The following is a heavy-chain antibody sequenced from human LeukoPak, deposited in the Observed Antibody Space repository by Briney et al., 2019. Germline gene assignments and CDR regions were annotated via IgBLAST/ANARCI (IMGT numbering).Heavy chain of an antibody. CDR3: ARGAPRDLRPRDLYDILTGPIPYYFDY. D-gene: IGHD3-9*01. J-gene: IGHJ4*02. CDR1: GYTFTSYG. CDR2: ISAYNGNT. Sequence: ASVKVSCKASGYTFTSYGISWVRQAPGQGLEWMGWISAYNGNTNYAQKLQGRVTMTTDTSTSTAYMELRSLRSDDTAVYYCARGAPRDLRPRDLYDILTGPIPYYFDYWGQGTLVTVSS. V-gene: IGHV1-18*01.